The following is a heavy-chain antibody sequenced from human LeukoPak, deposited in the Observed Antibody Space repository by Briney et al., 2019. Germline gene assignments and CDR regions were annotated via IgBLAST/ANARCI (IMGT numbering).Heavy chain of an antibody. CDR1: GGSISSSSYY. D-gene: IGHD3-16*02. V-gene: IGHV4-39*01. J-gene: IGHJ4*02. Sequence: PSETLSLTCTVSGGSISSSSYYWGWIRQPPGKGLEWIGSIYYSGSTYYNPSLKSRVTISVDTSKSQFSLKLSSVTAADTAVYYCASSIMITFGGVILPDYWGQGNLVTVSS. CDR2: IYYSGST. CDR3: ASSIMITFGGVILPDY.